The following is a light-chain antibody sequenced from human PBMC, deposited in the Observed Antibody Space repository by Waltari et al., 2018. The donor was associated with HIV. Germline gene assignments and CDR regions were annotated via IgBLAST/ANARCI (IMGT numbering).Light chain of an antibody. Sequence: QPVLTQPPSASGSLGASVKLTCTLSSGPSSNAIAWHHQQPEKGPRFLMKVNRDGSHNRGAGIPDRFSGSTYGAERYLTISSLQSEDEADYYCQTWGTGIAVFGGGNKLTVL. CDR2: VNRDGSH. CDR3: QTWGTGIAV. V-gene: IGLV4-69*01. CDR1: SGPSSNA. J-gene: IGLJ3*02.